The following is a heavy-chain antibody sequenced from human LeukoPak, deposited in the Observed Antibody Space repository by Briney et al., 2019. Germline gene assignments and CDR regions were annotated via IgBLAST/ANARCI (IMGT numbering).Heavy chain of an antibody. CDR2: MNGGNGNT. J-gene: IGHJ6*03. D-gene: IGHD2-15*01. Sequence: ASVKVSCKASGYIFTDYAIHWLRQAPGQRPEWMGWMNGGNGNTKYSQKFQGRITLIRDTSAATAYMELSSLRHDDLAVYYCARGRGTSGSNRDFYYYHYMDVWGKGTTVTVSS. CDR1: GYIFTDYA. CDR3: ARGRGTSGSNRDFYYYHYMDV. V-gene: IGHV1-3*01.